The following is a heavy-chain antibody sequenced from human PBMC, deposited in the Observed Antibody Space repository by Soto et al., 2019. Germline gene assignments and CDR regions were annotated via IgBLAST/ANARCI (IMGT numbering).Heavy chain of an antibody. CDR3: ARVSVDVRE. V-gene: IGHV1-2*02. CDR2: IDPKSGGT. J-gene: IGHJ4*02. CDR1: GPTFITYF. D-gene: IGHD5-12*01. Sequence: QLQLVQSGAQVTKPGASVKVSCRISGPTFITYFIHWVRQAPGQGLEWLGWIDPKSGGTTYEQKFRGRITMTRDTSINTAYMDLNRLTSDDTAMYYCARVSVDVREWGQGTLITVSS.